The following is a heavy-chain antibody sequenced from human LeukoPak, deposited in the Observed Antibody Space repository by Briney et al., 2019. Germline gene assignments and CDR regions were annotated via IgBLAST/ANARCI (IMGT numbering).Heavy chain of an antibody. J-gene: IGHJ5*02. CDR2: IRGGGAP. V-gene: IGHV3-23*01. CDR1: GFTFSSHT. D-gene: IGHD6-19*01. CDR3: ARCTIGDGSGWCTWFAP. Sequence: GVSLRLSCAVSGFTFSSHTMNWVRQAPGKGLQWVSSIRGGGAPVYADSVKGRFTISRDDFKSTVFLQMDSLRPEDTAVYYCARCTIGDGSGWCTWFAPWGQGNLVTVSS.